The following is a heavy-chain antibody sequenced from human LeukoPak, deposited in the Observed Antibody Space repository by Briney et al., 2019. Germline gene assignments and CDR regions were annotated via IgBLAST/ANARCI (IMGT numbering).Heavy chain of an antibody. J-gene: IGHJ4*02. Sequence: GGSLRLSCAASGFTFSNAWMYWVRQAPGKGLEWVAVISYDGSNKYYADSVKGRFTISRDNSKNTLYLQMNSLRVEDTAVYYCARVHRSGWLRRTDYFDYWGQGTLVTVSS. D-gene: IGHD5-12*01. CDR3: ARVHRSGWLRRTDYFDY. V-gene: IGHV3-30-3*01. CDR1: GFTFSNAW. CDR2: ISYDGSNK.